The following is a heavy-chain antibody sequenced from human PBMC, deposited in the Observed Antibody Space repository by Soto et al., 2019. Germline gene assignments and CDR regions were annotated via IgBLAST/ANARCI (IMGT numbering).Heavy chain of an antibody. D-gene: IGHD5-12*01. CDR2: IYWDDDK. CDR1: GFSLSTSGVG. Sequence: QITLKESGPTLVKPTQTLTLTCTFSGFSLSTSGVGVGWIRQPPGKALEWLALIYWDDDKRYSPSLKSRLTITKDTSKNQVVLTMTNMDTADTATYYCAHVYGGYDHFDYWGQGTLVTVSS. V-gene: IGHV2-5*02. CDR3: AHVYGGYDHFDY. J-gene: IGHJ4*02.